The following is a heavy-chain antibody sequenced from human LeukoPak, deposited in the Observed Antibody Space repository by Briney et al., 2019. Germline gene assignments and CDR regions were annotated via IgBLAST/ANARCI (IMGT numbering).Heavy chain of an antibody. V-gene: IGHV4-39*01. CDR1: GGSISSSSYY. CDR3: ARSSGTVAVDY. J-gene: IGHJ4*02. CDR2: IYYSGST. D-gene: IGHD6-25*01. Sequence: SETLSLTCTVSGGSISSSSYYWGWIRQPPGKGLEWIGSIYYSGSTYYNPSLKSRVTISVDTSKNQFSLKLSSVTAADTAVYYCARSSGTVAVDYWGQGTLVTVSS.